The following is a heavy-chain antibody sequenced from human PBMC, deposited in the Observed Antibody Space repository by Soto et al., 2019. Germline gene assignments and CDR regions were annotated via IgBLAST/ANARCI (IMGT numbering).Heavy chain of an antibody. V-gene: IGHV4-4*07. CDR3: ARGQRVSDLFDT. CDR2: IYSSGST. J-gene: IGHJ5*02. D-gene: IGHD3-10*01. CDR1: GGAINSYY. Sequence: PSETLALTCTVSGGAINSYYWTCIRQPSGKVLEWIGRIYSSGSTKYNPSLQSRVTMSLDTSKNQFSLRLTSVTAADTAVYYCARGQRVSDLFDTWGQGTLETVSS.